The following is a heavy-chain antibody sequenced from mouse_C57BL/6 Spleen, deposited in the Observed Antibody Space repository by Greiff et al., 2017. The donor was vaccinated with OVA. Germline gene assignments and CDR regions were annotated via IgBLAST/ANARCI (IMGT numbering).Heavy chain of an antibody. CDR2: IHPNSGST. CDR1: GYTFTSYW. J-gene: IGHJ4*01. D-gene: IGHD2-3*01. Sequence: QVQLQQPGAELVKPGASVKLSCKASGYTFTSYWMHWVKQRPGQGLEWIGMIHPNSGSTNYNEKFKSKATLTVDKSSSTAYMQLSSLTSEDSAVYYCARGLLRGYAMDYWGQGTSVTVSS. V-gene: IGHV1-64*01. CDR3: ARGLLRGYAMDY.